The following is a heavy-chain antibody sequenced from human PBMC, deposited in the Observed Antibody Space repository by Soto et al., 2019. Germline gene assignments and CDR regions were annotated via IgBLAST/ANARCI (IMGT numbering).Heavy chain of an antibody. CDR2: IKSKTDGGTT. D-gene: IGHD2-2*01. Sequence: GGSLRLSCAASGFTFSNAWMNWVRQAPGKGLEWVGRIKSKTDGGTTDYAAPVKGRFTISRDDSKNTLYLQMNSLKTEDTAVYYCTTVKVYCSSTSCYEVDYWGQGTLVTVSS. V-gene: IGHV3-15*07. J-gene: IGHJ4*02. CDR1: GFTFSNAW. CDR3: TTVKVYCSSTSCYEVDY.